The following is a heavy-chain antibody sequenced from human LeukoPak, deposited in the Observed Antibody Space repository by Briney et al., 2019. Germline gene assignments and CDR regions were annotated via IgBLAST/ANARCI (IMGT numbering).Heavy chain of an antibody. CDR1: GYTFTSYY. J-gene: IGHJ4*02. CDR2: SNPSGVGT. D-gene: IGHD2-8*02. CDR3: AREESGGYFDY. V-gene: IGHV1-46*01. Sequence: ASVKVSCKASGYTFTSYYMHWVRQAPGQGLEWMGVSNPSGVGTNYAQKFQGRVTMTRDTSSTTVYMELSSLRSEDTAVYYCAREESGGYFDYWGQGTLVTVSS.